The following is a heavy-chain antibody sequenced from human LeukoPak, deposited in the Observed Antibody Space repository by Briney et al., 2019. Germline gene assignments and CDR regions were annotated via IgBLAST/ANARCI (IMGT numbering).Heavy chain of an antibody. CDR1: GGSISSGDYY. D-gene: IGHD4-17*01. CDR3: ARGGGLDGDYWYFDL. J-gene: IGHJ2*01. CDR2: IYHSGST. V-gene: IGHV4-30-4*01. Sequence: SETLSLTCTVSGGSISSGDYYWSWIRQPPGKGLEWIGYIYHSGSTYYNPSLKSRVTISVDTSKNQFSLKLSSVTAADTAVYYCARGGGLDGDYWYFDLWGRGTLVTVSS.